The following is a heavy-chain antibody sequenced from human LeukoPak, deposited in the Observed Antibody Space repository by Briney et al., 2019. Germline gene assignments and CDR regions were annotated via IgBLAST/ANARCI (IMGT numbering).Heavy chain of an antibody. V-gene: IGHV4-34*01. CDR1: GGSFSGYY. CDR2: INHSGST. Sequence: SGTLSLTCAVYGGSFSGYYWSWIRQPPGKGLEWIGEINHSGSTNYNPSLKSRVTISVDTSKNQFSLKLSSVTAADTAVYYCARKHYYGSGSYYNDYWGQGTLVTVSS. CDR3: ARKHYYGSGSYYNDY. D-gene: IGHD3-10*01. J-gene: IGHJ4*02.